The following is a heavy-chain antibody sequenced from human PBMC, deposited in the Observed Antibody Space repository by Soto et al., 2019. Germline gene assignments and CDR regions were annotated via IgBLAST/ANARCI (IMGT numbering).Heavy chain of an antibody. Sequence: QVQLVQSGAEVKKPGSSVNVSCKASGGTFRSYAISWVRQAPGQGLEWMGGIIPIFGTANYAQKFQGRVTITADESTSTDYMELSSLRSEDTAVYYCARGRFYYDSSGYYFDYWGQGTLVTVSS. CDR2: IIPIFGTA. D-gene: IGHD3-22*01. CDR1: GGTFRSYA. V-gene: IGHV1-69*01. CDR3: ARGRFYYDSSGYYFDY. J-gene: IGHJ4*02.